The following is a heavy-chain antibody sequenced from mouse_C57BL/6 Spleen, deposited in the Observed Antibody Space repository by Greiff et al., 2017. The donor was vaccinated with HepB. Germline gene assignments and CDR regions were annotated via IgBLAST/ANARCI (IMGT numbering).Heavy chain of an antibody. Sequence: VKLQQPGAELVRPGSSVKLSCKASGYTFTSYWMHWVKQRPIQGLEWIGNIYPSDSETHYNQKFKDKATLTVDKSSSTAYMQLSSLTSEDSAVYYCARVFYSYDAIDDWGQGTSVTDST. V-gene: IGHV1-52*01. J-gene: IGHJ4*01. D-gene: IGHD2-1*01. CDR3: ARVFYSYDAIDD. CDR2: IYPSDSET. CDR1: GYTFTSYW.